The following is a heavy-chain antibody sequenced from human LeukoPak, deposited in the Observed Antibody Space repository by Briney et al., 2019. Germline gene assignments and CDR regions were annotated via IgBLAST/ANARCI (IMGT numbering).Heavy chain of an antibody. CDR3: AREGVAGTRGPFDY. D-gene: IGHD6-19*01. Sequence: GGSLRLSCAASGFTVSSNYISWVRQAPGKGLEWVSVVYSGGSTYYAGSVKGRFTISRDNSKNTLYLQMNSLRADDTAVYYCAREGVAGTRGPFDYWGQGTLVTVSS. V-gene: IGHV3-66*01. CDR1: GFTVSSNY. J-gene: IGHJ4*02. CDR2: VYSGGST.